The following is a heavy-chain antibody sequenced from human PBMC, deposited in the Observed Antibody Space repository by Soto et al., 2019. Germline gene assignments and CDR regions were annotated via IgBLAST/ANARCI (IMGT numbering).Heavy chain of an antibody. V-gene: IGHV4-59*01. J-gene: IGHJ5*02. CDR1: GGSTNNYY. CDR3: VRSSISRFDP. CDR2: IYDSGCT. D-gene: IGHD2-2*01. Sequence: SETLSLTCTVSGGSTNNYYWSWIRQPPGKGLEWIGYIYDSGCTNYNPSLKSRVTISVDTSKSQLSLKLTSVTAADTAVYYCVRSSISRFDPWGQGTLVTVSS.